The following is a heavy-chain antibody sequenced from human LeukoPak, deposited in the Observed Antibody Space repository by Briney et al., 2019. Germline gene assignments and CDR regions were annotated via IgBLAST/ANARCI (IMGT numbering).Heavy chain of an antibody. CDR2: IYYSGST. Sequence: SEALSLTCTVSGGSISSYHWSWIRQPPGKGLEWIGYIYYSGSTNYNPSLESRVTISVDTSKKQFSLKLNSVTATDTAVYYCASLMVRGGPFYNWGQGTLVTVSS. CDR1: GGSISSYH. J-gene: IGHJ4*02. D-gene: IGHD3-10*01. V-gene: IGHV4-59*08. CDR3: ASLMVRGGPFYN.